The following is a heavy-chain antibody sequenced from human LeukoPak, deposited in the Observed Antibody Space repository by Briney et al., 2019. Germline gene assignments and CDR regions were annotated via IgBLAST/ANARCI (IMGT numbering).Heavy chain of an antibody. V-gene: IGHV1-69*13. CDR1: GYTLTSYY. J-gene: IGHJ4*02. Sequence: SVKVSCKASGYTLTSYYLHWVRQAPGQGLEWMGGIIPIFGTPNYAQKFQGRVTITADESTSTAYMELSSLRSEDTAVYYCARGWLAETMVVTPYNYWGQGTLVTVSS. CDR3: ARGWLAETMVVTPYNY. D-gene: IGHD4-23*01. CDR2: IIPIFGTP.